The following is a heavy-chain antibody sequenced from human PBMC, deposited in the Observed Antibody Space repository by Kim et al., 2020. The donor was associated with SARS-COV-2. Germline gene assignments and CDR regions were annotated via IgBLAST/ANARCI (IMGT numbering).Heavy chain of an antibody. V-gene: IGHV3-30*18. Sequence: GGSLRLSCAASGFTFSSYGMHWVRQAPGKGLEWVAVISYDGSNKYYADSVKGRFTISRDNSKNTLYLQMNSLRAEDTAVYCCAKDLSSSQYYYYYAMDV. CDR2: ISYDGSNK. CDR1: GFTFSSYG. D-gene: IGHD6-6*01. J-gene: IGHJ6*01. CDR3: AKDLSSSQYYYYYAMDV.